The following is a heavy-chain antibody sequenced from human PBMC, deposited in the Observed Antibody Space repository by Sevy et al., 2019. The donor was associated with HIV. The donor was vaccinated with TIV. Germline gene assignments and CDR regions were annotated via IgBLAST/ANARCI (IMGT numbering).Heavy chain of an antibody. CDR2: IKRDGSEQ. Sequence: GGSLRLSCAASGFTFSNCWMSWVRQAPGKGLEWVANIKRDGSEQYYVASVKGRFTISRDNTKNSLYLQMNRLSAEETAVYYCARDGSSTSGLWGMDVWGQWTTVTVSS. J-gene: IGHJ6*02. D-gene: IGHD2-2*01. V-gene: IGHV3-7*03. CDR3: ARDGSSTSGLWGMDV. CDR1: GFTFSNCW.